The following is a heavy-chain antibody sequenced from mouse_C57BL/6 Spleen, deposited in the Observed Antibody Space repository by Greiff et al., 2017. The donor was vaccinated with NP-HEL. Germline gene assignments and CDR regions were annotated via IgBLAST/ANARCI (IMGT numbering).Heavy chain of an antibody. V-gene: IGHV1-82*01. D-gene: IGHD2-10*02. CDR2: IYPGDGDT. Sequence: QVQLQQSGPELVKPGASVKISCKASGYAFSSSWMNWVKQRPGKGLEWIGRIYPGDGDTNYNGKFKGKATLTADKSSSTAYMQLSSLTSEDSAVYFWARRARGYGNYVGWFAYWGQGTLVTVSA. CDR3: ARRARGYGNYVGWFAY. CDR1: GYAFSSSW. J-gene: IGHJ3*01.